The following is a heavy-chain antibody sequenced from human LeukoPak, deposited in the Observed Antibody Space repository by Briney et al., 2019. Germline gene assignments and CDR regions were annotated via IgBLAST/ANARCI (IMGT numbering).Heavy chain of an antibody. CDR1: GFTFSSYW. CDR2: IKQDGSEK. CDR3: ARVSVGATRDAFDI. V-gene: IGHV3-7*01. D-gene: IGHD1-26*01. Sequence: PGGSLRLSCAASGFTFSSYWMSWVRQAPGKGLEWVANIKQDGSEKYYVDSAKGRFTISRDNAKNSLYLQMNSLRAEDTAVYYCARVSVGATRDAFDIWGQGTMVTVSS. J-gene: IGHJ3*02.